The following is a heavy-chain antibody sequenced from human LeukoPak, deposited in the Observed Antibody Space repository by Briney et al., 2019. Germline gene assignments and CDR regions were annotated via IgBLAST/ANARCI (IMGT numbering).Heavy chain of an antibody. J-gene: IGHJ4*02. CDR3: AKRYYGSGNYDPLFEY. Sequence: GGSLRLSCVASGFTFSTYAMGWARQAPGKGLEWVSGISDGVGSAYYADSVKGRFTISRDNSKKTLYLQMNSMRADDTAVYYCAKRYYGSGNYDPLFEYWGQGTLVTVSS. CDR1: GFTFSTYA. D-gene: IGHD3-10*01. V-gene: IGHV3-23*01. CDR2: ISDGVGSA.